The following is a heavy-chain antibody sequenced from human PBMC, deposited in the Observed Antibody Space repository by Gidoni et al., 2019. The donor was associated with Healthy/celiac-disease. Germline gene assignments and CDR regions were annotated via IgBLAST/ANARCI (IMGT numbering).Heavy chain of an antibody. D-gene: IGHD3-22*01. CDR2: IKQDGSEK. CDR3: ARTAYPHYDSSGKGYYFDY. J-gene: IGHJ4*02. V-gene: IGHV3-7*01. Sequence: ESGGGLVQPGGSLRLSCAASGFTFSSYWLSWVRQAPGKGLEWVANIKQDGSEKYYVDSVKGRFTISRDNAKNSLYLQMNSLRAEDTAVYYCARTAYPHYDSSGKGYYFDYWGQGTLVTVSS. CDR1: GFTFSSYW.